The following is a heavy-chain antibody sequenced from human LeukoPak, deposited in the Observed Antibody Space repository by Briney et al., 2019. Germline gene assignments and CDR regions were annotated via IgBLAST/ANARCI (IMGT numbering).Heavy chain of an antibody. CDR1: GFTFSSYW. J-gene: IGHJ4*02. V-gene: IGHV3-74*01. Sequence: GGSLRLSCVASGFTFSSYWMYWVRQAPGKGLVWVSRIVTDGSFTSYADSVKGRFTISRDNAKNTLYLQMNSLRADDTGVYFCARFNGRSGTFDYWGQGTLVTASS. CDR2: IVTDGSFT. D-gene: IGHD1-26*01. CDR3: ARFNGRSGTFDY.